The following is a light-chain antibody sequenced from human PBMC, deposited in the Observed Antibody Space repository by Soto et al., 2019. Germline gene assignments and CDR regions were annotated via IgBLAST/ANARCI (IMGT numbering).Light chain of an antibody. CDR3: QQYYKWPPYT. V-gene: IGKV3-15*01. J-gene: IGKJ2*01. CDR1: QSVSSN. Sequence: EIVMTQSPATLSVSPGERATLSCRASQSVSSNLAWYQQKPGQAPRLLISGVSTRATGIPARFSGSGSGTEFTLTISSLQSEDFAVSVCQQYYKWPPYTFGQGTKVEIK. CDR2: GVS.